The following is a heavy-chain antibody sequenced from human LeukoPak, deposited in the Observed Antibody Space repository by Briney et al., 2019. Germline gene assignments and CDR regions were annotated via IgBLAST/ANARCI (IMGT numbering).Heavy chain of an antibody. CDR1: GGSISNYY. V-gene: IGHV4-59*12. Sequence: PSETLSLTCTVSGGSISNYYWSWIRQPPGKGLEWIGYIHYSGSTNYNSSLKSRVTMSVDTSKNQFSLKLSSVTAADTAVYYCARANYGGIYDYWGQGTLVTVSS. J-gene: IGHJ4*02. D-gene: IGHD4-23*01. CDR2: IHYSGST. CDR3: ARANYGGIYDY.